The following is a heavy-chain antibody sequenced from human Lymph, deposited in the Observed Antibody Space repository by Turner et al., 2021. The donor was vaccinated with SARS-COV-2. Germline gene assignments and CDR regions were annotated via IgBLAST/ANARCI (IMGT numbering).Heavy chain of an antibody. D-gene: IGHD6-13*01. CDR3: GRIAAPGMGGGVHYYYYAMDV. CDR1: GGTFSSSA. CDR2: ILPLPVKA. V-gene: IGHV1-69*10. Sequence: QVQLVQSGAEVKKPGSSVKVSCKASGGTFSSSAISWVRQAPGQGLEWMGGILPLPVKANSAKKVQGRVTITADKSTGTAYMGLSSLRSEETAVYFCGRIAAPGMGGGVHYYYYAMDVWGQGTTVTVSS. J-gene: IGHJ6*02.